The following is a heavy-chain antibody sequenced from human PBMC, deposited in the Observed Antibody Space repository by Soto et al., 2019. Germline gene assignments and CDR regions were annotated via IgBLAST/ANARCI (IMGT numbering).Heavy chain of an antibody. CDR2: IIPILGIA. J-gene: IGHJ6*03. CDR3: ARGPQRCLESGDYMDV. V-gene: IGHV1-69*02. D-gene: IGHD3-3*01. Sequence: QVQLVQSGAEVKTPGSSVKVSCKASGGTFSSYTISWVRQAPGHGLEWMGRIIPILGIANYAQKFQGRVTSTADKSTSTGYMELSSLRSKDTAVYYGARGPQRCLESGDYMDVWGKGTTITVSS. CDR1: GGTFSSYT.